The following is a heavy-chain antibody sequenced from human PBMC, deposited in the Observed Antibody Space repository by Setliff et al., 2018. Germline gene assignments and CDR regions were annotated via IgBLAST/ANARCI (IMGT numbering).Heavy chain of an antibody. Sequence: ASVKVSCKASGYTFTNSGMTWVRQAPGQGPEWMGWINPNTGGTNYAQKFQGRVTMTRDTYITTAYMELSSLRYDDTAVYYCARVAIMGPPSWGQGTLVTVSS. V-gene: IGHV1-2*02. CDR3: ARVAIMGPPS. CDR2: INPNTGGT. CDR1: GYTFTNSG. J-gene: IGHJ5*02. D-gene: IGHD2-8*01.